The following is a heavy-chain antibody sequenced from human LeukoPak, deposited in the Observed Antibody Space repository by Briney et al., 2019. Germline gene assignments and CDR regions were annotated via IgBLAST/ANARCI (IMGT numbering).Heavy chain of an antibody. J-gene: IGHJ6*03. CDR1: GGSISSYY. V-gene: IGHV4-4*07. D-gene: IGHD6-19*01. Sequence: PSETLSLTCTVSGGSISSYYWSWIRQPAGKGLEWIGRIYTSGSTNYNPSLKSRVTISVDKSKNQFSLKLSSVIAADTAVYYCAREPAVAGTSYYYYYYMDVWGKGTTVTVSS. CDR2: IYTSGST. CDR3: AREPAVAGTSYYYYYYMDV.